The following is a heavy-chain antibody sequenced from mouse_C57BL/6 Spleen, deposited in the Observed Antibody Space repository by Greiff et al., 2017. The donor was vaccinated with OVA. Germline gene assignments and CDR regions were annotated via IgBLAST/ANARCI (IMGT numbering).Heavy chain of an antibody. J-gene: IGHJ2*01. CDR2: IRLKSDNYAT. V-gene: IGHV6-3*01. D-gene: IGHD2-12*01. CDR1: GFTFSNYW. CDR3: TGLVTPDY. Sequence: EVKLMESGGGLVQPGGSMKLSCVASGFTFSNYWMNWVRQSPEKGLEWVAQIRLKSDNYATHYAESVKGRFTISRDDSKSSVYLQMNNLRAEDTGIYYCTGLVTPDYWGQGTTLTVSS.